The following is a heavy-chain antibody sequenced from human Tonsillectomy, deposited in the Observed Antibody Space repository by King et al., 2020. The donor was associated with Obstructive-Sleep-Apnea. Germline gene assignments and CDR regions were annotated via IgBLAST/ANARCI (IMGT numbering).Heavy chain of an antibody. CDR2: ISSTGTYL. J-gene: IGHJ4*02. V-gene: IGHV3-11*06. Sequence: VQLVESGGGVVKPGGSLRLSCAASGVTFTDYDYYRSWIRQAPGKGLEWVAYISSTGTYLKYADSLRGRFTISRDNASNSVYLQMNSLRADDTALYFCARESGDWLVDSWGQGTLVIVSS. D-gene: IGHD6-19*01. CDR3: ARESGDWLVDS. CDR1: GVTFTDYDYY.